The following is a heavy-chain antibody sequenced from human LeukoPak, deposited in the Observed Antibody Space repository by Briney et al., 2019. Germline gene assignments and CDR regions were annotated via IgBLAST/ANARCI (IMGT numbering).Heavy chain of an antibody. J-gene: IGHJ6*02. Sequence: SETLSLTCTVSGGSISSGDYYWSWIRQPPGKGLEWIGYIYYSGSTNCNPSLKSRVTISVDTSKNQFSLRLSSVTAADTAVYYCARHLSTYSSSSSYYYGMDVWGQGTTVTVSS. CDR3: ARHLSTYSSSSSYYYGMDV. V-gene: IGHV4-30-4*01. D-gene: IGHD6-6*01. CDR1: GGSISSGDYY. CDR2: IYYSGST.